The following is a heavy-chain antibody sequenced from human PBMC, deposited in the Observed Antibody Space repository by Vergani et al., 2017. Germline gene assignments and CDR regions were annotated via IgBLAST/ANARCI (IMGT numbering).Heavy chain of an antibody. J-gene: IGHJ3*02. CDR1: GFTFSSYS. D-gene: IGHD6-13*01. CDR2: ISSSSSYI. Sequence: EVQLVESGGGLVKPGGSLRLSCAASGFTFSSYSMNWVRQAPGKGLEWVSSISSSSSYIYYADSVKGRFTISRDNAKNSLYLQMNSLRAEDTAVYYCASQQLGPRSFDIWGQGTMVTVSS. V-gene: IGHV3-21*01. CDR3: ASQQLGPRSFDI.